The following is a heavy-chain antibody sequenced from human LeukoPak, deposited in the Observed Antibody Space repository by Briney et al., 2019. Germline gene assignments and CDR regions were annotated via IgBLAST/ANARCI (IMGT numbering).Heavy chain of an antibody. CDR2: IWGSGADT. Sequence: GGSLRLSCAASGFIFSKYALVWVRQAPGKGLEWVSGIWGSGADTRYADAVKGRFTISRDNSKNTLYLQMNSLRADDTAVYYCGRDPNGDYVGAFEFWGQGTMVTVSS. CDR3: GRDPNGDYVGAFEF. J-gene: IGHJ3*01. CDR1: GFIFSKYA. D-gene: IGHD4-17*01. V-gene: IGHV3-23*01.